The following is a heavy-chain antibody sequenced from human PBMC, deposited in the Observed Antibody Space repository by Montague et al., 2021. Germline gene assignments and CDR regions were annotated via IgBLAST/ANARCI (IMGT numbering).Heavy chain of an antibody. CDR3: ARRGVVTGWFDP. Sequence: SETLSLTCTVYGGSFSGYYWSWICQSPGKGLGWIGEINHSGSTNYNPSLKSRVTISVDTSKNQFSLKLSSVTAADTAVYYCARRGVVTGWFDPWGQGTLVTVSS. CDR1: GGSFSGYY. D-gene: IGHD2-21*02. J-gene: IGHJ5*02. V-gene: IGHV4-34*01. CDR2: INHSGST.